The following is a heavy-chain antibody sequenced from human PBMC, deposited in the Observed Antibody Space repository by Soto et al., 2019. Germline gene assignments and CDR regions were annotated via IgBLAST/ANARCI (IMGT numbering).Heavy chain of an antibody. V-gene: IGHV4-34*01. Sequence: ETLSLTCAVYGGSFSGYYWSWIRQPPGKGLEWIGEINHSGSTNYNPSLKSRVTISVDTSKNQFSLKLSSLRSEDTAVYYCARGFVAAAEYGMDVWGQGTTVTVSS. CDR3: ARGFVAAAEYGMDV. CDR2: INHSGST. D-gene: IGHD6-13*01. CDR1: GGSFSGYY. J-gene: IGHJ6*02.